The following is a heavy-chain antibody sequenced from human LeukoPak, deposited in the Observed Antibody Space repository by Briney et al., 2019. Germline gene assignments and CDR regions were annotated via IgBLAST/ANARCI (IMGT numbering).Heavy chain of an antibody. Sequence: PGGSLRLSCAASGFTFSSYAMSWVRQAPGKGLEWVSAISGSGGSTYYADSVKGRFTISRDNSKNTLYLQMNSLRAEDTAVYNCAKLTTLTGYFSMDGWGKGTTVTVSS. CDR1: GFTFSSYA. CDR2: ISGSGGST. J-gene: IGHJ6*04. D-gene: IGHD3-9*01. V-gene: IGHV3-23*01. CDR3: AKLTTLTGYFSMDG.